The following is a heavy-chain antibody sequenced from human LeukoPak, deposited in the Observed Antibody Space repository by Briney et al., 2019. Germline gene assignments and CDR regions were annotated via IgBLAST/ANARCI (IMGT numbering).Heavy chain of an antibody. CDR3: ARDYPTSGIVTIFDY. J-gene: IGHJ4*02. CDR2: ITASGGST. Sequence: PGGSLRLSCASSGFTFNNYAMTWVRQAPGMGLEWVSSITASGGSTYCADSVKGRFTISRDNSKNTLYLQMSSLRAEDTAVYYCARDYPTSGIVTIFDYWGQGTLVTVSS. D-gene: IGHD1-1*01. V-gene: IGHV3-23*01. CDR1: GFTFNNYA.